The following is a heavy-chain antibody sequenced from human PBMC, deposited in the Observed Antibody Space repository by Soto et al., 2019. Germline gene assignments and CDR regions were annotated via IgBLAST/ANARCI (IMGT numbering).Heavy chain of an antibody. CDR2: INSDGSIT. CDR3: ARDLSDYYGMDV. V-gene: IGHV3-74*01. J-gene: IGHJ6*02. CDR1: GFTFSSYW. Sequence: GGSLRLSCAASGFTFSSYWMHWVRQTPGKGPVWVSRINSDGSITNYADSVKGRFIISRDNAKNTLYLQMNSLRDEDTAVYYCARDLSDYYGMDVWGQGTTVTVSS.